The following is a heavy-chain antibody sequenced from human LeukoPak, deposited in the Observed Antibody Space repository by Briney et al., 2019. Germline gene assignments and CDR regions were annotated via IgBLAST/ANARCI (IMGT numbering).Heavy chain of an antibody. CDR3: ARSLRRYFDWLLKRHYYYYG. CDR1: GYTFTSYV. CDR2: MNPNSGNT. V-gene: IGHV1-8*01. Sequence: ASVKVSCKASGYTFTSYVINWARQATGQGLEWMEWMNPNSGNTGYAQKFQGRVTMTTNTSISTAYTELSNLRSEDAAVYYCARSLRRYFDWLLKRHYYYYG. J-gene: IGHJ6*01. D-gene: IGHD3-9*01.